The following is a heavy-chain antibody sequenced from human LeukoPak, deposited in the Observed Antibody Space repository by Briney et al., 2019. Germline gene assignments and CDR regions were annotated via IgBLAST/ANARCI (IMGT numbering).Heavy chain of an antibody. Sequence: TGGSLRLSCAGSGFTFRNYGMSWVRQTPGKGLEWVSAISGSGRSTFYADSVKGRLTISRDNSKNTLYLQMNSLRAEDTAVYYCAKDLDYDILTGSDYFDYWGQGTLVTVSS. CDR2: ISGSGRST. CDR3: AKDLDYDILTGSDYFDY. V-gene: IGHV3-23*01. CDR1: GFTFRNYG. J-gene: IGHJ4*02. D-gene: IGHD3-9*01.